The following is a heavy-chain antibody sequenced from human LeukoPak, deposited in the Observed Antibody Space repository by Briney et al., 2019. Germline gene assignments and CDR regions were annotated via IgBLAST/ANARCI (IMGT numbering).Heavy chain of an antibody. CDR1: GGSISSYY. CDR3: ARCHTVSRGYYYMDV. D-gene: IGHD4-17*01. CDR2: IYYSGST. Sequence: SETLSLTCTVSGGSISSYYWSWIRQPPGKGLEWIGYIYYSGSTNYNPSLKSRVTISVDTSKNQFSLKLSSVTAADTAVYYCARCHTVSRGYYYMDVWGKGTTVTVSS. J-gene: IGHJ6*03. V-gene: IGHV4-59*01.